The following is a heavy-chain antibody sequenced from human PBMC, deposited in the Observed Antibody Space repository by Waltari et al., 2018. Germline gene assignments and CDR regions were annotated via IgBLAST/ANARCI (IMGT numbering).Heavy chain of an antibody. CDR2: IYYSGST. J-gene: IGHJ5*02. Sequence: QVQLQESGPGLVKPSETLSLTCPVSGGSISSHYWSWIRQPPGKGLEWIGYIYYSGSTNYNPSLKSRVTISVDTSKNQFSLKLSSVTAADTAVYYCASLYSSSSRGWFDPWGQGTLVTVSS. CDR3: ASLYSSSSRGWFDP. CDR1: GGSISSHY. V-gene: IGHV4-59*11. D-gene: IGHD6-6*01.